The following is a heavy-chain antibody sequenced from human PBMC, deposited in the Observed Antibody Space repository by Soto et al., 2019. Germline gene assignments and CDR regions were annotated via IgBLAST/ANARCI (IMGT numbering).Heavy chain of an antibody. CDR2: TYYRSKWYN. D-gene: IGHD3-10*01. J-gene: IGHJ6*02. CDR1: GDSVSSNSAA. CDR3: ARRSYYGSGSYLRYGMDV. V-gene: IGHV6-1*01. Sequence: SQTLSLTCAISGDSVSSNSAAWNWIRQSPSRGLEWLGRTYYRSKWYNDYAVSVKSRITINPDTSKNQFSLQLNSVTPEDTAVYYCARRSYYGSGSYLRYGMDVWGQGTTVTVSS.